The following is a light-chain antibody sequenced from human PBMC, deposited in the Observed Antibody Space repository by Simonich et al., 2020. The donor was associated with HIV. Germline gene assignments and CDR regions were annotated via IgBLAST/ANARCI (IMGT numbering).Light chain of an antibody. CDR2: AAS. V-gene: IGKV1-8*01. CDR1: QGISSY. J-gene: IGKJ4*01. Sequence: AIRMTQSPSSLSASIGDRVTIACRASQGISSYLAWYQQEAGKAPKLLIYAASTLQSVVPSRFSGSGSGTDFTLTISLQSEDSATYYCQQYYSYPLTFGGGTKVEIK. CDR3: QQYYSYPLT.